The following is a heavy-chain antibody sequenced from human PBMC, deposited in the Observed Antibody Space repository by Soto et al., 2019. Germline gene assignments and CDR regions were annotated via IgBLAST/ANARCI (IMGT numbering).Heavy chain of an antibody. J-gene: IGHJ5*02. V-gene: IGHV4-30-4*01. Sequence: SETLSLTCTVSGGSISSGDYYWSWIRQPPGKGLEWIGYIYYSGSTYYNPSLKSRVTISVDTSKNQFSLKLSSVTAADTAVYYCARGSSSSARRYNWFDPWGQGTLVTVSS. CDR2: IYYSGST. D-gene: IGHD6-6*01. CDR3: ARGSSSSARRYNWFDP. CDR1: GGSISSGDYY.